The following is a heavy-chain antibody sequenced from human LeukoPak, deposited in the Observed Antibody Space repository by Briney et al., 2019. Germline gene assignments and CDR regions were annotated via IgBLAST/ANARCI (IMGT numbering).Heavy chain of an antibody. CDR1: GGTFSGYY. V-gene: IGHV4-34*01. Sequence: KPSETLSLTCAVYGGTFSGYYWSWIRQPPGKRLEWVGESNDSGGTNYNPSLKSRVTISVDTSKNQFSLKLSSVTAADTAVYYCARALEIFGVFDYWGQGTLVTVSS. CDR2: SNDSGGT. CDR3: ARALEIFGVFDY. J-gene: IGHJ4*02. D-gene: IGHD3-3*01.